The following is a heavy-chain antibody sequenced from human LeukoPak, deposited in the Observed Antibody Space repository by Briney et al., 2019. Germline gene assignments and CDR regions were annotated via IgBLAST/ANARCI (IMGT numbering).Heavy chain of an antibody. CDR1: GFTFSSYS. J-gene: IGHJ6*02. CDR2: ITTSSTYI. CDR3: ASLMATTNYYYYYGMDV. Sequence: GGSLRLSCAASGFTFSSYSMSWVRQAPGKGLEWVSSITTSSTYISYADSVKGRFTISRDNAKNSLYLQMNSLRAEDTAVYYCASLMATTNYYYYYGMDVWGQGTTVTVSS. D-gene: IGHD5-12*01. V-gene: IGHV3-21*01.